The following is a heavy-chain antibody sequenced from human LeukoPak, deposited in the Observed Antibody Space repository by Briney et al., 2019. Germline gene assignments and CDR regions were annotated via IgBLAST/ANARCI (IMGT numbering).Heavy chain of an antibody. D-gene: IGHD2-2*01. V-gene: IGHV1-24*01. Sequence: ASVKVSCKVSGYTLTELSMHWVRQAPGKGLEWVGGFDPEDGETIYAQNFQGRVTMTEDTSTDTAYMELNSLSSDDTAVYYCASSGRIVVVPAAIYAFDIWGQGTMVTVSS. J-gene: IGHJ3*02. CDR1: GYTLTELS. CDR3: ASSGRIVVVPAAIYAFDI. CDR2: FDPEDGET.